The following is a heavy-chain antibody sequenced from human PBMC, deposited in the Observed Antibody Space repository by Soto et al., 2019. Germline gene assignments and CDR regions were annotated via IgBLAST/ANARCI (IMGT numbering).Heavy chain of an antibody. Sequence: GGSLRLSCAASGFTFSGYSVNWVRQAPGKGLEWISYISSGSKTIYYADSVKGRFIVSRDNAKNSQYLQMNSLRDEDTAVYYCVREDILGVRSFDYWGQGTLVTVSS. CDR1: GFTFSGYS. CDR2: ISSGSKTI. D-gene: IGHD3-9*01. V-gene: IGHV3-48*02. J-gene: IGHJ4*02. CDR3: VREDILGVRSFDY.